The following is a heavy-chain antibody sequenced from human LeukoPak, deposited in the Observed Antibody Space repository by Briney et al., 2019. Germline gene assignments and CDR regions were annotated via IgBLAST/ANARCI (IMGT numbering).Heavy chain of an antibody. D-gene: IGHD6-13*01. CDR3: ARDRVAAAGNWFDP. CDR2: INHSGST. V-gene: IGHV4-34*01. CDR1: GGSFSGYY. J-gene: IGHJ5*02. Sequence: SETLSLTCAVYGGSFSGYYWSWIRQPPGKGLEWIGEINHSGSTNYNPSLKSRVTISVDTSKNQFSLKLSSVTAADTAVYYCARDRVAAAGNWFDPWGQGTLVTVSS.